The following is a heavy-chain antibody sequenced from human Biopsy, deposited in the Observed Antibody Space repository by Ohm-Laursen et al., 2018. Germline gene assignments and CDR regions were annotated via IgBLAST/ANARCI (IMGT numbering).Heavy chain of an antibody. CDR2: ISSSGSTI. CDR1: GFSFSDNY. D-gene: IGHD1-26*01. J-gene: IGHJ3*02. CDR3: ARDGIVGARFNAFGI. Sequence: SLRLSCAASGFSFSDNYMNWVRQAPGKGLEWVSYISSSGSTIYYADSVKGRFTISRDNAKNSLYLQMNSLRAEDTAVYYCARDGIVGARFNAFGIWGQGTMVTVSS. V-gene: IGHV3-11*04.